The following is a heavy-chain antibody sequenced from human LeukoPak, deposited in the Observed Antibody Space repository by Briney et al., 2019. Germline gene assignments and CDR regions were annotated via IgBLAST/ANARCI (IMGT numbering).Heavy chain of an antibody. V-gene: IGHV3-23*01. CDR1: GFTFSSFA. Sequence: QLGGSLRLSCAASGFTFSSFAMSWVRQAPGKGLEWVSAISGSGGSTYYAASVKGRFTISRDNSKNTLSLQMNSLRAEDTAIYYCAKASNTWNYFDYWGQGTLVTVSS. D-gene: IGHD1-1*01. CDR2: ISGSGGST. J-gene: IGHJ4*02. CDR3: AKASNTWNYFDY.